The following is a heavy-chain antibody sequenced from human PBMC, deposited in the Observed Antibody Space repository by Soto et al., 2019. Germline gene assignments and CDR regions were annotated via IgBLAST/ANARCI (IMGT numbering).Heavy chain of an antibody. D-gene: IGHD2-21*02. CDR1: GYTFTSYG. CDR3: ARDKGAYCGGDCYSTWFDP. J-gene: IGHJ5*02. V-gene: IGHV1-18*01. Sequence: ASVKVSCKASGYTFTSYGISWVRQAPGQGLEWMGWSSAYSGNTNYAQKLQGRVTMTTDTSTSTAYMELRSLRSDDTAVYYRARDKGAYCGGDCYSTWFDPWGQGTLVTVSS. CDR2: SSAYSGNT.